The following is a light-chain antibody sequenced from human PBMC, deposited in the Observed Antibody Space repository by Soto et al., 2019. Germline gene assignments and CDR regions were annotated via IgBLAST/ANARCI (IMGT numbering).Light chain of an antibody. J-gene: IGKJ4*01. CDR2: DAS. Sequence: DIQMTQSPSSLSASVGDRVTITCQASHDIRTYLDWFQQKPGKAPKLLIHDASRLQTGVPSRFSGSGSGTEFTFTISSLQPEDIATYYCLQHDSLPRTFGGGTKVEIK. V-gene: IGKV1-33*01. CDR3: LQHDSLPRT. CDR1: HDIRTY.